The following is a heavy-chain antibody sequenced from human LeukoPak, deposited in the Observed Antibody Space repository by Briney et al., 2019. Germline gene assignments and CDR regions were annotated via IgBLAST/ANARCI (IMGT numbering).Heavy chain of an antibody. D-gene: IGHD3-3*01. CDR3: ARVYNTRDAFDI. CDR2: IYYSGST. Sequence: SETLSLTCTVSGGSISSSSYYWGWIRQPPGKGLEWIGSIYYSGSTYYTPSLKSRVTISVDTSKNQFSLKLSSVTAADTAVYYCARVYNTRDAFDIWGQGTMVTVSS. V-gene: IGHV4-39*07. CDR1: GGSISSSSYY. J-gene: IGHJ3*02.